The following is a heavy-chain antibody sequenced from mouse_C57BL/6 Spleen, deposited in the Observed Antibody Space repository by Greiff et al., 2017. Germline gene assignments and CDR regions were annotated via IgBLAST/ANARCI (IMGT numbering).Heavy chain of an antibody. CDR3: ARCYYSNLYYFDY. J-gene: IGHJ2*01. D-gene: IGHD2-5*01. CDR1: GYTFTSYW. CDR2: IDPSDSET. Sequence: QVQLKQPGAELVRPGSSVKLSCKASGYTFTSYWMHWVKQRPIQGLEWIGNIDPSDSETHYNQKFKDKATLTVDKSSSTAYMQLSSLTSEDSAVYYCARCYYSNLYYFDYWGQGTTLTVSS. V-gene: IGHV1-52*01.